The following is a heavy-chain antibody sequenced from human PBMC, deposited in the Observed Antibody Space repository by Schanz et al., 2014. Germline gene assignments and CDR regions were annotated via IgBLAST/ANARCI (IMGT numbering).Heavy chain of an antibody. V-gene: IGHV4-4*02. CDR1: GASISSNNW. D-gene: IGHD3-3*01. CDR2: IFHTGST. CDR3: ATVSYDFWSGKDYYSFHVDV. Sequence: QVQLQESGPGLLKPSGTLSLTCAVSGASISSNNWWTWVRQSPGKGLDWIGEIFHTGSTKYNPSLKSRVTVSVDKPKNQFSLKLNSVTAADTAVYYCATVSYDFWSGKDYYSFHVDVWGKGTTVTVSS. J-gene: IGHJ6*03.